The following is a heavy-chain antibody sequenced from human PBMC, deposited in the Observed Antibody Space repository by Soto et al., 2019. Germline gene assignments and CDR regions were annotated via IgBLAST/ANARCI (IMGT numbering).Heavy chain of an antibody. Sequence: ASVKVSCKASGYTFTGYYMHWVRQAPGQGLEWMGWINPNSGGTNYAQKFQGWVTMTRDTSISTAYMELSRLRSDDTAVYYCARGPIAAALVPNYYYGMDVWGQGTTGTV. V-gene: IGHV1-2*04. CDR3: ARGPIAAALVPNYYYGMDV. CDR2: INPNSGGT. CDR1: GYTFTGYY. J-gene: IGHJ6*02. D-gene: IGHD6-13*01.